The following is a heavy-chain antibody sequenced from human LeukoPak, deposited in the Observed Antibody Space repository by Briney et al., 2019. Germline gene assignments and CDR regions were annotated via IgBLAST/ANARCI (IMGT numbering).Heavy chain of an antibody. V-gene: IGHV3-30*02. CDR2: IRYDGSNK. CDR1: GFTFRSYG. J-gene: IGHJ6*03. D-gene: IGHD1-26*01. Sequence: PGGSLRLSCAASGFTFRSYGMPWVRQAPGKGLEWVAFIRYDGSNKYYADSVKGRFTISRDNSKNTLYLQMNSLRAEDTAVYYCANSEWELLPNYYYYYMDVWGKGTTVTVSS. CDR3: ANSEWELLPNYYYYYMDV.